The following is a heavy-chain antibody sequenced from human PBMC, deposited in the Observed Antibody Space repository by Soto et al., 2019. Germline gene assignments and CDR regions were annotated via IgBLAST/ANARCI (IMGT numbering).Heavy chain of an antibody. CDR3: ARGHWNDEGYYYRMDV. D-gene: IGHD1-1*01. CDR2: TYYGSKWYS. Sequence: PSQTLSLTCAISGDSVSRNSGAWNWIRQSPSGGLQWLGRTYYGSKWYSEYAPSVKSRITINPDTAKNQFALQLKSVTPDDSGVYYCARGHWNDEGYYYRMDVWGQGITVTVSS. V-gene: IGHV6-1*01. J-gene: IGHJ6*02. CDR1: GDSVSRNSGA.